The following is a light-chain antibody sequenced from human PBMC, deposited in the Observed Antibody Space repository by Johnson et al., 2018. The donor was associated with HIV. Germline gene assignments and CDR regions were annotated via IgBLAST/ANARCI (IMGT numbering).Light chain of an antibody. V-gene: IGLV1-51*01. J-gene: IGLJ1*01. CDR3: GTWDSSLSAGV. Sequence: QSFLTQPPSVSAAPGQKVTISCSGSSSNIGNNYVSWYQQLPGTAPKLVIYDNNKRPSGIPDRFSGSKSGTSATLGITGLQTGDEADYYCGTWDSSLSAGVFGTGTKVTVL. CDR1: SSNIGNNY. CDR2: DNN.